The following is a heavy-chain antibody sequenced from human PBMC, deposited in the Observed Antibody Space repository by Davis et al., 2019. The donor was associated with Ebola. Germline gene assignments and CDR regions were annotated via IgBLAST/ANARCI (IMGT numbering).Heavy chain of an antibody. CDR1: GYTLTGNY. J-gene: IGHJ4*01. V-gene: IGHV1-2*02. CDR2: MNCKSGDT. Sequence: ASVKVSCKASGYTLTGNYIHWVRQAPGQGPEWMGWMNCKSGDTKYAQKFQGRVTMTRDMSTNTAYMDLTRLTSDDTAVYSCATNSGGIELWTYF. CDR3: ATNSGGIELWTYF. D-gene: IGHD7-27*01.